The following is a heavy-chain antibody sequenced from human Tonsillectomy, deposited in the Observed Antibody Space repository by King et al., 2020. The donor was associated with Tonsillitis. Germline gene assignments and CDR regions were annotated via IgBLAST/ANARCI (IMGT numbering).Heavy chain of an antibody. Sequence: VQLQESGPGLVKPSQTLSLTCTVSGGSISSGGYYWSWIRQHPGKGLEWIGYIYYSGSTYYNPSLKSRVTISVDTSKNQFSLKLSSVTAADTAVYYCACFFITMVRGSRYYFDYWGQGTLVTVSS. CDR2: IYYSGST. D-gene: IGHD3-10*01. J-gene: IGHJ4*02. CDR1: GGSISSGGYY. CDR3: ACFFITMVRGSRYYFDY. V-gene: IGHV4-31*03.